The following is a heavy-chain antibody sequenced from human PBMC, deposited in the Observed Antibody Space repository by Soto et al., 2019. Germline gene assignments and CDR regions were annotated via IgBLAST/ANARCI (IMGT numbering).Heavy chain of an antibody. CDR1: GYTFTGYY. CDR2: INPNSGGT. D-gene: IGHD6-6*01. Sequence: ASVKVSFKASGYTFTGYYMHWVRQAPGQGLEWMGWINPNSGGTNYAQKFQGWVTMTRDTSISTAYMELSRLRSDDTAVYYCAREVGIAARPTVTDYYYYGMDVWGQGTTVTVSS. CDR3: AREVGIAARPTVTDYYYYGMDV. J-gene: IGHJ6*02. V-gene: IGHV1-2*04.